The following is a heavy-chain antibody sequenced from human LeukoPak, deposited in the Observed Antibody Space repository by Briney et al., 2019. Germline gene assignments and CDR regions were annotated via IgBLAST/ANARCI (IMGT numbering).Heavy chain of an antibody. Sequence: PGGSLRLSCAASGFTFSSHAMSWVRQAPGKGLEWVSAISGSGGSTYYADSVKGRYTISRDNSKNTLYLQMNSLRAEDTAVYYCAKDPTLHIVATGGSNWFDPWGQGTLVTVSS. CDR2: ISGSGGST. CDR1: GFTFSSHA. CDR3: AKDPTLHIVATGGSNWFDP. J-gene: IGHJ5*02. D-gene: IGHD5-12*01. V-gene: IGHV3-23*01.